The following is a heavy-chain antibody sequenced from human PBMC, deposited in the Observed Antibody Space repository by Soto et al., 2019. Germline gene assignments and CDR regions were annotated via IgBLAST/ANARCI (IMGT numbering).Heavy chain of an antibody. J-gene: IGHJ5*02. V-gene: IGHV4-34*01. CDR1: GGSFSGYY. Sequence: LSLTCAVYGGSFSGYYWSWIRQPPGKGLEWSGEINHSGSTNYNPSLKSRVTISVDTAKNQFSLKLSSVTAADTAVYYCARGHIAAAGTSNWFDPWGQGTLVTVSS. D-gene: IGHD6-13*01. CDR2: INHSGST. CDR3: ARGHIAAAGTSNWFDP.